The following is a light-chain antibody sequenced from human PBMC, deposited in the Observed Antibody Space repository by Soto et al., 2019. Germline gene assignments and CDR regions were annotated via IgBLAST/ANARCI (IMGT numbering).Light chain of an antibody. J-gene: IGKJ5*01. CDR1: QGISSY. CDR2: AAS. CDR3: LQYYILVIS. V-gene: IGKV1-8*01. Sequence: IQLTQCLCLLSGSVGDRVNINSRASQGISSYLAWYQQKPGKAPKLLIYAASTLQSGVPSRFSGSGSGTDFTLSSICIHAEDFVRYYCLQYYILVISVSHGTRLDIK.